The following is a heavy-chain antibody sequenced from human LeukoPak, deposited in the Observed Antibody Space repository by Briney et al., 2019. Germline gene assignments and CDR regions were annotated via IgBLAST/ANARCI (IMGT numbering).Heavy chain of an antibody. CDR2: IYYSGSV. V-gene: IGHV4-59*01. CDR1: GGSIRGYY. D-gene: IGHD2-2*01. Sequence: SETLSLTCTVSGGSIRGYYWTWIRQPPGKGLEWIGYIYYSGSVDYNPSLTSRVTISVDTSNNQFSLKLSSVTAADSALYYCAREYCSSTNCYFDYWGQGTLVTVS. J-gene: IGHJ4*02. CDR3: AREYCSSTNCYFDY.